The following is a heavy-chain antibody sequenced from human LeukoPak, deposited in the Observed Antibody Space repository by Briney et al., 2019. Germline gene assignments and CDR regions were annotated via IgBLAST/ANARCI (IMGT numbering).Heavy chain of an antibody. D-gene: IGHD3-16*02. Sequence: GGSLRLSCAASGFXFRSYGMHWVRQAPGKGREYVAAISSNGGSTDYANSVKGRSTISRDNSKNTLYLQMGSLRAEDTAVYYCARADNYDYVWGSYRPSRYWGQGTLVTVSS. V-gene: IGHV3-64*01. J-gene: IGHJ4*02. CDR1: GFXFRSYG. CDR3: ARADNYDYVWGSYRPSRY. CDR2: ISSNGGST.